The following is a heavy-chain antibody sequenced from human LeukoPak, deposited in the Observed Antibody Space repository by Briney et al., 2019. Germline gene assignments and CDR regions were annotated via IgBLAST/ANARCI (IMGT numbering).Heavy chain of an antibody. Sequence: ASVKVSCKASGYTFTGYYMHWVRQAPGQGLEWMGLINPNSGGTNYAQKFQGRVTMTRDTSISTAYMGLSRLRSDDTAVYYCASSLLADIVVVPAPSALGYFQHWGQGTLVTVSS. D-gene: IGHD2-2*01. J-gene: IGHJ1*01. CDR1: GYTFTGYY. CDR3: ASSLLADIVVVPAPSALGYFQH. V-gene: IGHV1-2*02. CDR2: INPNSGGT.